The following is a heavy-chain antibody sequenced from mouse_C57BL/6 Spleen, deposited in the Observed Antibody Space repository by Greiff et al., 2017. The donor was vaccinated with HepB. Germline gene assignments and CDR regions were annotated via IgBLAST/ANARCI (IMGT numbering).Heavy chain of an antibody. J-gene: IGHJ1*03. V-gene: IGHV5-4*03. Sequence: DVMLVESGGGLVKPGGSLKLSCAASGFTFSSYAMSWVRQTPEKRLEWVATISDGGSYTYYPDNVKGRFTISRDNAKNNLYLQMSHLKSEDTAMYYCARASYYGSSYWYFDVWGTGTTVTVSS. CDR1: GFTFSSYA. CDR2: ISDGGSYT. D-gene: IGHD1-1*01. CDR3: ARASYYGSSYWYFDV.